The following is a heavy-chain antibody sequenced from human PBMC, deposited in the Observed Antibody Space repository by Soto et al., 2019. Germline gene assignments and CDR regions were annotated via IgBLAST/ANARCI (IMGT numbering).Heavy chain of an antibody. D-gene: IGHD1-1*01. CDR1: GFTFSSYW. Sequence: GGSLRLSCAASGFTFSSYWMSWVRQAPGKGLEWVANIKQDGSEKYYVDSVKGRFTISRDNSKNTVYLQMNSLRVDDTAVYFCVRDVRATGTTYGVDVWGQGTAVTVSS. V-gene: IGHV3-7*01. CDR3: VRDVRATGTTYGVDV. CDR2: IKQDGSEK. J-gene: IGHJ6*02.